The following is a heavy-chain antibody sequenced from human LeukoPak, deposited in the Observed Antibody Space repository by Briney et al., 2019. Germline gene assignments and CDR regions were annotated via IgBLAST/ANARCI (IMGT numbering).Heavy chain of an antibody. D-gene: IGHD5-18*01. CDR3: ARTTEGGYTYGYFYYYYMDV. CDR2: IYYSGST. Sequence: SETLSLTYTISGGSISSYYWSWIRQPPGKGLEWIGYIYYSGSTNYNPSLKSRVTISVDTSKNQFSLKLTSVTAADTAVYYCARTTEGGYTYGYFYYYYMDVWGKGTTVTISS. J-gene: IGHJ6*03. V-gene: IGHV4-59*01. CDR1: GGSISSYY.